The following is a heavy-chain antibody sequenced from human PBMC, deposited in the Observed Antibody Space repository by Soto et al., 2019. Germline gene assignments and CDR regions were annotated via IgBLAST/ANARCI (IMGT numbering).Heavy chain of an antibody. CDR2: IYSGGTT. D-gene: IGHD3-3*01. V-gene: IGHV3-53*02. J-gene: IGHJ3*01. Sequence: EEQLVETGGGLIQPGGSLRLSCAVSGFTVIRDYMNWVRQAPGKGLEWVSVIYSGGTTYHADSVKGRFTISRDNSGNTLFLQRNSLRAEDTAMYYCARSTEWNAFELWGQGTMVTVSS. CDR1: GFTVIRDY. CDR3: ARSTEWNAFEL.